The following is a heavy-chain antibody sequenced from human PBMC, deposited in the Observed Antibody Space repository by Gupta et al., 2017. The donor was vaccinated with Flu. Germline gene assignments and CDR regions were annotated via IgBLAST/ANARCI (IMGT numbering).Heavy chain of an antibody. D-gene: IGHD2-21*02. V-gene: IGHV3-23*01. CDR3: TKSGDNSGKYFDY. Sequence: VRQAPGKGLEWVSTVGEGGVATYYTGSVKGRFTISRDASKNTLYLQMNSLRAEDTAVYYCTKSGDNSGKYFDYWGQGALVTASS. J-gene: IGHJ4*02. CDR2: VGEGGVAT.